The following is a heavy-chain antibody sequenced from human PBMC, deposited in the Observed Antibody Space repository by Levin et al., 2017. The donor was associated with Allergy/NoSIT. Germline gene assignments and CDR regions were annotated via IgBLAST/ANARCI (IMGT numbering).Heavy chain of an antibody. CDR1: GFTFSSYA. CDR3: AKPGRGMVGASYFDY. CDR2: IIASGGST. J-gene: IGHJ4*02. V-gene: IGHV3-23*01. Sequence: GGSLRPSCAASGFTFSSYAMNWVRQAPGKGLEWVSSIIASGGSTYYADPVKGRFTIYRDNSKSTLYLQMNSLRAEDAAVYYCAKPGRGMVGASYFDYWGQGSLVTVSS. D-gene: IGHD1-26*01.